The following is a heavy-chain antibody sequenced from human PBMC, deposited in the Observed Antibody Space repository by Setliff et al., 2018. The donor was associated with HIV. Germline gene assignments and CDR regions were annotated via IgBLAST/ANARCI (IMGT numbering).Heavy chain of an antibody. V-gene: IGHV4-61*02. CDR3: ARANHDGYQISNRFDP. CDR2: LYTSGST. Sequence: PSETLSLTCTVSGGSISSGSYYWSWIRQPAGKGLEWIGRLYTSGSTNYNPSLKSRVTISVDTSKNQFSLKLSSVTAADTAVYYCARANHDGYQISNRFDPWGQVTLVTVSS. CDR1: GGSISSGSYY. D-gene: IGHD2-21*01. J-gene: IGHJ5*02.